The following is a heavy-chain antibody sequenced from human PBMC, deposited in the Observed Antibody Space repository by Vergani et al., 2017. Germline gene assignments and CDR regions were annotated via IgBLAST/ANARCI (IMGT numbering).Heavy chain of an antibody. CDR2: IYSGGST. CDR3: ARDKGGSYRSYYYYYMDV. Sequence: EVQLVESGGGLIQPGGSLRLSCAASGFTVSSNYMSWVRQAPGKGLEWVSVIYSGGSTYYADSVKGRFTISGDNSKNTLYLQRNSLRAEDTAVYYCARDKGGSYRSYYYYYMDVWGKGTTVTVSS. CDR1: GFTVSSNY. D-gene: IGHD1-26*01. J-gene: IGHJ6*03. V-gene: IGHV3-53*01.